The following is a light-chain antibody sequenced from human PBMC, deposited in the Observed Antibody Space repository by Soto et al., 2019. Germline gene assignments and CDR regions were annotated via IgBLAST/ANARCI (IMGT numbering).Light chain of an antibody. V-gene: IGLV2-23*01. CDR3: CSSAPESTYV. CDR1: SDVVGAYNS. Sequence: QSALAQPASVSGPPGQSITISCTGTSDVVGAYNSVSWYQQLPHKAPQVILYKGTQRPSGVSSRFSGSTSGNAASLTISGLQADDEADYFCCSSAPESTYVFGTGTKVTVL. CDR2: KGT. J-gene: IGLJ1*01.